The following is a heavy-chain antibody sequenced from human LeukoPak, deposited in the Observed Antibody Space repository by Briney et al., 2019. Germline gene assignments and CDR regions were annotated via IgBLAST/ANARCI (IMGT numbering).Heavy chain of an antibody. CDR1: GGSISTYY. J-gene: IGHJ4*02. V-gene: IGHV4-59*01. D-gene: IGHD4-11*01. CDR2: IHYSGSS. CDR3: ARDVDDYSNSLRFDY. Sequence: PSETLSLTCAVSGGSISTYYWSWIRQPPGKGLEWIGYIHYSGSSNYNPSLKSRVTISLDTSKNQFSLKLSSVTAADTAVYYCARDVDDYSNSLRFDYWGQGTLVTVSS.